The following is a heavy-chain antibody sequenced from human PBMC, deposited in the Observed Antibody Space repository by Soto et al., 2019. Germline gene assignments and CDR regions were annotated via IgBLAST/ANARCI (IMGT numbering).Heavy chain of an antibody. CDR1: GGSISSSSYY. CDR2: IYYSWST. Sequence: QLQLQESGPGLVKPSETLSLTCTVSGGSISSSSYYWGWIRQRPGKGRELIGSIYYSWSTYYNPSLTSRVAISVDTSKNQFPLKLSAVTASDTAVYYCTRPKGYCYYMDVWGKGTTVTVSS. J-gene: IGHJ6*03. CDR3: TRPKGYCYYMDV. D-gene: IGHD6-6*01. V-gene: IGHV4-39*01.